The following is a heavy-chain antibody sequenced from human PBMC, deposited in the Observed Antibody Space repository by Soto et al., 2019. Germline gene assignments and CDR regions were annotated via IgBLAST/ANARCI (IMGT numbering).Heavy chain of an antibody. J-gene: IGHJ6*02. CDR1: GFTFGSYP. CDR3: ARILYSSQRDGVDV. D-gene: IGHD2-8*01. CDR2: ISSGSGTI. Sequence: QSGGSLRLSCAASGFTFGSYPMTWVRQAPGKGLEWVSSISSGSGTIFYADSVKGRFTISRDNSRTTLYLQMNSLRAEDMAMYYCARILYSSQRDGVDVWGQGTTVTVS. V-gene: IGHV3-23*01.